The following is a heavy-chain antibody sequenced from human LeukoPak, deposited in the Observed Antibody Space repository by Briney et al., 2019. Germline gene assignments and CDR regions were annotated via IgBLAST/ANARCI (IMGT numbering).Heavy chain of an antibody. Sequence: PGGSLRLSCVASGFTFSSYSMNWVRQAPGKGLEWVSPISSSSSYIYYADSVKGRFTISRDNAKNSLYLQMNSLRAEDTAVYYCASDHYYGSGSFSRPSDYWGQGTLVTVSS. CDR3: ASDHYYGSGSFSRPSDY. CDR1: GFTFSSYS. CDR2: ISSSSSYI. J-gene: IGHJ4*02. V-gene: IGHV3-21*01. D-gene: IGHD3-10*01.